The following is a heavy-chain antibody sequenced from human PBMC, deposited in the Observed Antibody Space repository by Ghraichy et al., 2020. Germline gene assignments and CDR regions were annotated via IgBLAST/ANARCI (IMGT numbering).Heavy chain of an antibody. Sequence: GGSLRLSCAASGFTFTSSAMSWVRQAPGKGLEWVSAISGSGGRTYYADSVKGRFTISRDNSKNTLYLQMNSLRAEDTAVYYCAKEGGLVNWGSDYWGQGTLVTVSS. D-gene: IGHD7-27*01. CDR2: ISGSGGRT. CDR3: AKEGGLVNWGSDY. V-gene: IGHV3-23*01. J-gene: IGHJ4*02. CDR1: GFTFTSSA.